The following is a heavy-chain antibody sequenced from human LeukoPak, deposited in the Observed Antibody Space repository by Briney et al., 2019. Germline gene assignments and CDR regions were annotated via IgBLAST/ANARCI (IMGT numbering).Heavy chain of an antibody. Sequence: GASVKVSCKASGYTFTSYGISWVRQAPGQGLEWMGWISAYNGNTNYAQKLQGRVTMTTDTSTSTACMELRSLRSDDTAVYYCARAPYYYGSGSNPWFDPWGQGTLVTVSS. V-gene: IGHV1-18*04. J-gene: IGHJ5*02. CDR3: ARAPYYYGSGSNPWFDP. CDR2: ISAYNGNT. CDR1: GYTFTSYG. D-gene: IGHD3-10*01.